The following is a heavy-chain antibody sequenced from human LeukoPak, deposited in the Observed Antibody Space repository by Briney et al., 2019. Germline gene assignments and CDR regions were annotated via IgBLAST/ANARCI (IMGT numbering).Heavy chain of an antibody. CDR1: GFTFTSYW. CDR3: ARIGYRSSSWDY. D-gene: IGHD6-6*01. Sequence: GGSLRLSCVASGFTFTSYWMSWVRQAPGKGLEWVANIKQDGSTEYYVDALKGRFTISRDNAKNSVFLQMSGLRVEDTAVYYCARIGYRSSSWDYWGQGTLVTVPS. J-gene: IGHJ4*02. CDR2: IKQDGSTE. V-gene: IGHV3-7*01.